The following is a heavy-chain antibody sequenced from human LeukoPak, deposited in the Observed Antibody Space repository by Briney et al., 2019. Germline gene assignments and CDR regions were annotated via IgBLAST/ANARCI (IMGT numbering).Heavy chain of an antibody. J-gene: IGHJ5*02. V-gene: IGHV4-4*07. CDR3: AKEINPYGSNKPGFAP. D-gene: IGHD4-17*01. Sequence: PSETLSLTCSVSGGSISSYYWSWIRQPAGKALEWIGRIYTSGSANYNPSLKGRVTMSLDTSKNQFSLKLTSVTAADTAIYYCAKEINPYGSNKPGFAPGAKETLVTVSS. CDR2: IYTSGSA. CDR1: GGSISSYY.